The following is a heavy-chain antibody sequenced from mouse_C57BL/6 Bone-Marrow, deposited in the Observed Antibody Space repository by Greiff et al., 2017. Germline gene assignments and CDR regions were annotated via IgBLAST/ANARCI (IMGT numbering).Heavy chain of an antibody. CDR1: GYSITSGYY. CDR2: ISYDGSN. J-gene: IGHJ2*01. D-gene: IGHD1-1*01. V-gene: IGHV3-6*01. Sequence: EVKLQESGPGLVKPSQSLSLTCSVTGYSITSGYYWNWIRQFPGNKLEWMGYISYDGSNNYNPSLKNRISITRDTSKNQFFLKLNSVTTEDTATYYCARCYGSSTGDYWGQGTTLTVSS. CDR3: ARCYGSSTGDY.